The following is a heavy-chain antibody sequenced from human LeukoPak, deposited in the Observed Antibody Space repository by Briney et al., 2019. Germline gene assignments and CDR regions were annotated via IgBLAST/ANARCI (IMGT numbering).Heavy chain of an antibody. J-gene: IGHJ5*02. V-gene: IGHV1-69*13. CDR3: AKDFLRGRVVGWFDP. D-gene: IGHD3-16*02. CDR1: GGTFSSYA. CDR2: IIPIFGTA. Sequence: SVKVSCKASGGTFSSYAISWVRQAPGQGLEWMGGIIPIFGTANYAQKFQGRVTITADESTSTAYMELSSLRPEDTAVYYCAKDFLRGRVVGWFDPWGQGTLVTVSS.